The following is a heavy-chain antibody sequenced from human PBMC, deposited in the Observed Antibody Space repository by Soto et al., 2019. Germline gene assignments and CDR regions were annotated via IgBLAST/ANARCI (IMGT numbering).Heavy chain of an antibody. J-gene: IGHJ4*02. D-gene: IGHD2-15*01. Sequence: PGGSLRLSCAASGFTFSSYGMHWVRQAPGKGLEWVAVISYDGSNKYYADSVKGRFTISRDNAKNSLYLQMNSLRAEDTAVYYCAREMAALNYFDYWGQGTLVTVSS. CDR1: GFTFSSYG. CDR3: AREMAALNYFDY. V-gene: IGHV3-30*03. CDR2: ISYDGSNK.